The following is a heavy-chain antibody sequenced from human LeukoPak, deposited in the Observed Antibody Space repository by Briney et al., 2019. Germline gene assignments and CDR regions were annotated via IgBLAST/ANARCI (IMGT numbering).Heavy chain of an antibody. CDR1: GGSISSYY. V-gene: IGHV4-59*01. D-gene: IGHD5-12*01. J-gene: IGHJ4*02. CDR3: ARGYSGYDWGFDY. Sequence: SETLSLTCTVSGGSISSYYWSWIRQPPGKGLEWIGYIYYSGSTNYNPSLKSRVTISVDTSKNQFSLKLSSVTAADTAVYYCARGYSGYDWGFDYWGQGTLVTVSS. CDR2: IYYSGST.